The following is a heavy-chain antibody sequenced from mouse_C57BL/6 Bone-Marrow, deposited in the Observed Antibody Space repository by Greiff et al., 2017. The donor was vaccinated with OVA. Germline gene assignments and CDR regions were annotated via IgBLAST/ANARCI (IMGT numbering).Heavy chain of an antibody. Sequence: EVKLVESGGGLVQPGESLKLSCESNEYEFPSHDMSWVRKTPEKRLELVAAINSDGGSTYYPDTMERRFIISRDNTKKTLYLQMSSLRSEDTAFDYCARRGRDGWYFDVWGTGTTVTVSS. D-gene: IGHD3-3*01. V-gene: IGHV5-2*03. J-gene: IGHJ1*03. CDR1: EYEFPSHD. CDR2: INSDGGST. CDR3: ARRGRDGWYFDV.